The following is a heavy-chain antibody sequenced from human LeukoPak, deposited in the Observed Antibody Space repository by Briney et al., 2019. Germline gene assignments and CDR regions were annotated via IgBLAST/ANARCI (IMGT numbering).Heavy chain of an antibody. CDR2: ISGSDDGA. CDR3: AKSPVSSCRGSFCYPFDY. J-gene: IGHJ4*02. Sequence: GGSLRLSCAASGFTFSTYAMSWVRQIPGKGLEWVSAISGSDDGAYYADSVKGRFTISRDNSRNTLYLQMNTLRAEDTAVYFCAKSPVSSCRGSFCYPFDYWGQGNLVTVSS. D-gene: IGHD2-15*01. CDR1: GFTFSTYA. V-gene: IGHV3-23*01.